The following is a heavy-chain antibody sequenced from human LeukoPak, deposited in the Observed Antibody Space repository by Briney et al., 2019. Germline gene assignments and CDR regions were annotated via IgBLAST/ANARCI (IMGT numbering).Heavy chain of an antibody. CDR3: ARGARIAAADRYYFDY. CDR1: GGTFSSYA. J-gene: IGHJ4*02. D-gene: IGHD6-13*01. Sequence: GASVKVSCKASGGTFSSYAISWVRQAPGQGLEWMGGIIPIFGTANYAQKFQGRVTITADESTSTAYMELSSLRSEDTAVYYCARGARIAAADRYYFDYWGQGTLVTVSS. CDR2: IIPIFGTA. V-gene: IGHV1-69*13.